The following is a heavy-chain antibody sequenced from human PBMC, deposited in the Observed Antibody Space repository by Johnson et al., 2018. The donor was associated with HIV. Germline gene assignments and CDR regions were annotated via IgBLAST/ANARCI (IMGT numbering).Heavy chain of an antibody. D-gene: IGHD3-22*01. J-gene: IGHJ3*02. CDR2: ISSSGTTI. V-gene: IGHV3-11*04. Sequence: QVQLVESGGGLVKPGGSLRLSCVASGFRFSDHYMSWIRQAPGKGLEWVSYISSSGTTIYSADSVKGRFPTSRDNTNNSLYLQMNSLRAEDTAVYYCARVDQILDYYDSRAAFDIWGHGTMVTFSS. CDR1: GFRFSDHY. CDR3: ARVDQILDYYDSRAAFDI.